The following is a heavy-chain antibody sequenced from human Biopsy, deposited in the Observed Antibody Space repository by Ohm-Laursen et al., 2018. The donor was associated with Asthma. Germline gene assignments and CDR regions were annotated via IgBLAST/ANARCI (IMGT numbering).Heavy chain of an antibody. D-gene: IGHD2-15*01. V-gene: IGHV1-18*04. J-gene: IGHJ5*02. CDR1: GYTFSNYA. CDR2: ISGYNGAP. CDR3: VRDKVVVVPGSKGPTDWFDP. Sequence: ASVKVSCKASGYTFSNYAISWVRQAPGQGLEWMGWISGYNGAPKFAQNVKGRLSLTTDTSTSTACMELRSLTSDDTAVYYCVRDKVVVVPGSKGPTDWFDPWGQGTLVTVSS.